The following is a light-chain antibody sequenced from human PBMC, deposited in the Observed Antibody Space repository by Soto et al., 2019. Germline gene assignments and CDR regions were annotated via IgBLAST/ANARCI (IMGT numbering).Light chain of an antibody. CDR2: ASS. J-gene: IGKJ1*01. CDR1: QGIGPY. Sequence: IQFTPSXSSRSASVGSRVTVTVLASQGIGPYLVWYQQKRGKAPTLLIYASSTLQTGVTSRFSGTGSGTDFSLTISSIHPEDVATYYCQKVDSYHRKFGKGNKVDIK. V-gene: IGKV1-9*01. CDR3: QKVDSYHRK.